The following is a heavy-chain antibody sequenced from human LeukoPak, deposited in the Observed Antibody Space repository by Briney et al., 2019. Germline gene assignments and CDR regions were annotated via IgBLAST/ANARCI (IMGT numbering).Heavy chain of an antibody. Sequence: QPGGSLRLSCAASGFTFSSYWMSWVRQAPGKGLEWVANIKQDGSEKYYVDSVKGRFTISRDNAKNSLYLQMNSLRAEDTAVYYCARSNVLRYFDWLSGSYYYYYYMDVWGKGTTVTVSS. CDR2: IKQDGSEK. D-gene: IGHD3-9*01. V-gene: IGHV3-7*01. J-gene: IGHJ6*03. CDR1: GFTFSSYW. CDR3: ARSNVLRYFDWLSGSYYYYYYMDV.